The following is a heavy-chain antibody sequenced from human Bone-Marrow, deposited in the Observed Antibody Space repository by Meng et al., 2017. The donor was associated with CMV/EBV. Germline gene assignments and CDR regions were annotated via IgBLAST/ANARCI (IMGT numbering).Heavy chain of an antibody. Sequence: GGSLRLSCAASGFTFDDYGKSWVRQAPGKGLEWVSGINWNGGSTGYADSVKGRFTISRDNAKNSLYLQMNSLRAEDTALYYCARDPKNNFGVVIIPPPPYFDYWGQGTLVTVSS. CDR2: INWNGGST. CDR3: ARDPKNNFGVVIIPPPPYFDY. D-gene: IGHD3-3*01. CDR1: GFTFDDYG. J-gene: IGHJ4*02. V-gene: IGHV3-20*04.